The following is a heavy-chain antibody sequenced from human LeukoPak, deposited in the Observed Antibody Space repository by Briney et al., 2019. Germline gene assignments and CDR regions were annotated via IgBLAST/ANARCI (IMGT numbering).Heavy chain of an antibody. Sequence: PSETLSLTCTVSGGSISSSSYYWGWIRQPPGKRLEWIGYIYYSGSTDYNPSLKSRVTISVDTSKNQFSLRLNSVTAADTAVYYCARLLGGDPYYMDVWGKGTTVTVSS. V-gene: IGHV4-61*05. CDR1: GGSISSSSYY. CDR2: IYYSGST. J-gene: IGHJ6*03. D-gene: IGHD3-3*01. CDR3: ARLLGGDPYYMDV.